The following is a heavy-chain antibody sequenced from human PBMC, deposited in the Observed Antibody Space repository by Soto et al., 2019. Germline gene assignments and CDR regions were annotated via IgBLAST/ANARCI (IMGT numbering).Heavy chain of an antibody. V-gene: IGHV3-30*03. CDR3: TTMLNSTTVVVIKYYYGIDI. J-gene: IGHJ6*02. D-gene: IGHD3-22*01. Sequence: PGGSRRLSCAASGFTFSTSGMHWVRQAPGKGLEWVAVISSVGSNKYFADSVKGRLTISRDNSKNTHYLHMNSLRAEDTAVYSCTTMLNSTTVVVIKYYYGIDIWGQGTPVSVSS. CDR1: GFTFSTSG. CDR2: ISSVGSNK.